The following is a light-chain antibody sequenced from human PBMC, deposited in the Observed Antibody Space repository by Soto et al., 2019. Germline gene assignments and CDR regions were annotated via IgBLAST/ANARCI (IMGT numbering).Light chain of an antibody. V-gene: IGKV1-5*01. CDR2: DAS. J-gene: IGKJ5*01. Sequence: DIQMTHSPSTLSASVVDRVTITFRSSQSISSWLAWYQQKPGKAPKLLIYDASSLESGVPSRFSGSGSGTEFTLTISSLQPDDFATYYCQQYNSYLITFGQGTRLEIK. CDR3: QQYNSYLIT. CDR1: QSISSW.